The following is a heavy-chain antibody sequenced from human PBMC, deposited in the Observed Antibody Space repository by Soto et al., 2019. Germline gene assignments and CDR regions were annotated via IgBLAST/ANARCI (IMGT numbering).Heavy chain of an antibody. V-gene: IGHV3-33*01. CDR1: GFTFSSYG. Sequence: QVQLVESGGGVIQPGRSLRLSCAASGFTFSSYGMHWVRQAPGKGLEWVAVIWYDGSNKYYADSVKGRFTISRDNSKNTLYLQMNSLRAEDTAVYYCARDAWGMATMFIDYWGQGTLVTVSS. CDR2: IWYDGSNK. D-gene: IGHD3-16*01. J-gene: IGHJ4*02. CDR3: ARDAWGMATMFIDY.